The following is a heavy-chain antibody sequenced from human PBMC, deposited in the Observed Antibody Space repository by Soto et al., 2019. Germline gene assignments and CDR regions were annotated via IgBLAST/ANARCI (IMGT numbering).Heavy chain of an antibody. CDR1: GYTFTSYG. CDR3: ARTTYYYDSSGYYYDY. D-gene: IGHD3-22*01. Sequence: SVKVSCKASGYTFTSYGISWVRQAPGQGLEWMGGIIPIFGTANYAQKFQGRVTITADESTSTAYMELSSLRSEDTAVYYCARTTYYYDSSGYYYDYWGQGTLVTVSS. CDR2: IIPIFGTA. V-gene: IGHV1-69*13. J-gene: IGHJ4*02.